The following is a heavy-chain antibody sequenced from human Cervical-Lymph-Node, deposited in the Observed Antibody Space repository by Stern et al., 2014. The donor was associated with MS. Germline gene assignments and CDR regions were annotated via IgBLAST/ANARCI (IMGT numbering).Heavy chain of an antibody. CDR3: TSSDFGVIIIKY. CDR2: IKSKAYGGTT. V-gene: IGHV3-49*05. CDR1: RFTFGNYS. Sequence: EVQLVESGGALVKPGRSLRLSCTGPRFTFGNYSVSWFRQAPGKGLEWVGFIKSKAYGGTTEYAASVKGRFILSRDDSKSIAYLQLNSLKTEDTAVYYCTSSDFGVIIIKYWGQGTLVTVSP. J-gene: IGHJ4*02. D-gene: IGHD3-3*01.